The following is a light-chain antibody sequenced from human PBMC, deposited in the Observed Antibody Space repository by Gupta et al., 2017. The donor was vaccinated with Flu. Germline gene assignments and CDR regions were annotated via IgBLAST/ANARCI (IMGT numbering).Light chain of an antibody. CDR1: TSNIGKNF. V-gene: IGLV1-47*01. CDR3: AAWDDSLSGPV. Sequence: QSVLTQPPSVSGTPGQRVTISCSGGTSNIGKNFIYWYQQVPGTAPKLLISRNGQRPSGVPDRFYGSKSGTSGSLAISGLRSEDEADYYCAAWDDSLSGPVFGGGTKLTVL. J-gene: IGLJ3*02. CDR2: RNG.